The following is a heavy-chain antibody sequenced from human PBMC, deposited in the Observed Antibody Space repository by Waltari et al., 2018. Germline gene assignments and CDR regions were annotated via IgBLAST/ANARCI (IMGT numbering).Heavy chain of an antibody. D-gene: IGHD7-27*01. CDR1: GYTLTELS. V-gene: IGHV1-24*01. J-gene: IGHJ3*02. Sequence: QVQLVQSGAEVKKPGASVKVSCKVSGYTLTELSMHWVRQAPGKGLEWLGGFDPEDGETIYAQKFQGRVTMTEDTSTDTAYMELSSLRSEDTAVYYCATARDVNWGFYDAFDIWGQGTMVTVSS. CDR2: FDPEDGET. CDR3: ATARDVNWGFYDAFDI.